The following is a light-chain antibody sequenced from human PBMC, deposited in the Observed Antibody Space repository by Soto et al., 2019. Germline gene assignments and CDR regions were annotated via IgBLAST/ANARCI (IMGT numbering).Light chain of an antibody. J-gene: IGKJ1*01. CDR2: GAS. V-gene: IGKV3-20*01. Sequence: EMVLTQSPGTLYLSPGERATLCCXASQSVSSSYLALYQQKRGQPPRLLIYGASSRAHGSPDRFSGSGSVTDFTRTISRREPEDFAVYYGQQYGSSPWTFGQGTKVDIK. CDR3: QQYGSSPWT. CDR1: QSVSSSY.